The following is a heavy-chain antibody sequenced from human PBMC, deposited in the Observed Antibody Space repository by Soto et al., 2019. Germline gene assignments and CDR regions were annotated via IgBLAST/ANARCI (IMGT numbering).Heavy chain of an antibody. CDR2: INHSGST. CDR3: ARGAHPSDAFDI. CDR1: GGSFSGYY. V-gene: IGHV4-34*01. J-gene: IGHJ3*02. Sequence: SETLSLTCAVYGGSFSGYYWSWIRQPPGKGLEWIGEINHSGSTNYNPSLKSRVTISVDTSKNQFSLKVSSVTAADTALYYCARGAHPSDAFDIWGQGTMVTVSS.